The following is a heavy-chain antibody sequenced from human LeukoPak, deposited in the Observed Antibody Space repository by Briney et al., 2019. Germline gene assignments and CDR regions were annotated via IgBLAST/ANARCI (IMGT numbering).Heavy chain of an antibody. CDR3: AREEYYYDSSGVLRY. J-gene: IGHJ4*02. Sequence: PGRSLRLSCAASGFTFDDYAMHWVRQAPGKGLEWVSYISSSGSTIYYADSVKGRFTISRDNAKNSLYLQMNSLRAEDTAVYYCAREEYYYDSSGVLRYWGQGTLVTVSS. D-gene: IGHD3-22*01. V-gene: IGHV3-48*03. CDR1: GFTFDDYA. CDR2: ISSSGSTI.